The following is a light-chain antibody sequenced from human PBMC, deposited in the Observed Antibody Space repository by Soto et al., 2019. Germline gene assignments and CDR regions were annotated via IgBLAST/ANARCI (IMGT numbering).Light chain of an antibody. J-gene: IGKJ1*01. CDR2: KTP. V-gene: IGKV1-5*03. Sequence: MTQSPATLSVSPGERATLSCRASQSISIWLAWYQQKPGKAPNLLIYKTPSLETGVPSRFSGSGSGTEFTLTISSLQPDDFATYYCQHWNDYSWTFGQGTKVEVK. CDR1: QSISIW. CDR3: QHWNDYSWT.